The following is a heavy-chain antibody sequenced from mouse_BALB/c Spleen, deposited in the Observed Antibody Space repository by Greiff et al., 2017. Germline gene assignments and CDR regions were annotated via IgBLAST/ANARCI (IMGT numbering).Heavy chain of an antibody. CDR3: ARGYYYGSSHFDY. Sequence: EVKLLESGPGLVKPSQSLSLTCTVTGYSITSDYAWNWIRQFPGNKLEWMGYISYSGSTSYNPSLKSRISITRDTSKNQFFLQLNSVTTEDTATDYCARGYYYGSSHFDYWGQGTTLTVSS. V-gene: IGHV3-2*02. J-gene: IGHJ2*01. CDR2: ISYSGST. CDR1: GYSITSDYA. D-gene: IGHD1-1*01.